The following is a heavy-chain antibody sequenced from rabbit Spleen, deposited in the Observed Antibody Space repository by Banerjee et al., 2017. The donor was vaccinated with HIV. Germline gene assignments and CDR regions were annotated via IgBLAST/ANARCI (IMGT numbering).Heavy chain of an antibody. J-gene: IGHJ4*01. CDR1: GFSFSSNW. V-gene: IGHV1S47*01. D-gene: IGHD1-1*01. CDR2: IVTGNSGST. Sequence: QEQVVESGGGLVKPGGTLTLTCTVSGFSFSSNWICWVRQAPGKGLEWIACIVTGNSGSTNYASWVNGRFTISRSTSLNTVTLQMTSLTAADTATYFCARGSGDDRYNLWGPGTLVTVS. CDR3: ARGSGDDRYNL.